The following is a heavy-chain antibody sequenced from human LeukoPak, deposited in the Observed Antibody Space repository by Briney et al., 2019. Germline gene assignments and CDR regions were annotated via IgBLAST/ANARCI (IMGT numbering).Heavy chain of an antibody. D-gene: IGHD3-10*01. CDR1: GYSFTNYW. J-gene: IGHJ3*02. CDR3: ARNYYGSGRPFDI. CDR2: IDPSDSYT. V-gene: IGHV5-10-1*01. Sequence: GESLMISCKGSGYSFTNYWISWVRQLPGKGLEWMGRIDPSDSYTNYSPSFQGHVTISADKSTSTAYLQWSSLKASDTAMYSCARNYYGSGRPFDIWGQGTMVTVSS.